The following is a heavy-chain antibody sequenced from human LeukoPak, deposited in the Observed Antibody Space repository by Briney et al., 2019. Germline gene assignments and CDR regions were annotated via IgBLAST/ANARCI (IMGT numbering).Heavy chain of an antibody. D-gene: IGHD3-3*01. CDR2: ISSSGSTI. J-gene: IGHJ4*02. Sequence: VGSLRLSCAASGFTFSDYYMSWIRQAPGEGLEWGSYISSSGSTIYYADSVKGRFTISRDNAKNSLYLQMNSLRAEDTAVYYCARDGGYDFWSGFDYWGQGTLVTVSS. CDR3: ARDGGYDFWSGFDY. V-gene: IGHV3-11*04. CDR1: GFTFSDYY.